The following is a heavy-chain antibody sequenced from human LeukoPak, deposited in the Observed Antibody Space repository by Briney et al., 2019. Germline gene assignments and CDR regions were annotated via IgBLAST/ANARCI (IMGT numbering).Heavy chain of an antibody. J-gene: IGHJ6*02. D-gene: IGHD1-26*01. Sequence: ASVKVSCKASGGTFSSYPISWVRQAPGQGLEWMGGIIPIFGTANYAQKFQGRVTITADESTSTAYMELSSLRSEDTAVYYCARLYNSGSYLDYYYGMDVWGQGTTVTVSS. CDR3: ARLYNSGSYLDYYYGMDV. CDR1: GGTFSSYP. V-gene: IGHV1-69*13. CDR2: IIPIFGTA.